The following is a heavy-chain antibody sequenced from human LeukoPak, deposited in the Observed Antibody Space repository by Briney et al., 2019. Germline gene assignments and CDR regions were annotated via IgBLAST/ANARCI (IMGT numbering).Heavy chain of an antibody. CDR2: IPYDGSNK. CDR1: GFTFSSYA. J-gene: IGHJ6*02. CDR3: ARTEGYCSGGSCYDYYYYGMDV. V-gene: IGHV3-30-3*01. Sequence: GGSLRLSCAASGFTFSSYAMHWVRQAPGKGLEWVAVIPYDGSNKYYADSMKGRFTISRDNSKNTLYLQMNSLRAEDTAVYYCARTEGYCSGGSCYDYYYYGMDVWGQGTTVTVSS. D-gene: IGHD2-15*01.